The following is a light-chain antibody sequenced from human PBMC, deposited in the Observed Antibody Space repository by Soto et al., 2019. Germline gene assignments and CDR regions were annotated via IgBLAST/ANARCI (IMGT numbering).Light chain of an antibody. J-gene: IGLJ3*02. CDR1: SSNIGAGYD. CDR2: GNS. CDR3: QSYASSLSAR. Sequence: QSVLTQPPSVSGAPGQRVTISCTGSSSNIGAGYDVHWYQQLPGTAPKLLIYGNSNRPSGVPDRFSGSKSGTSASLAISGLQAEDEADYYCQSYASSLSARFGGGTKLTVL. V-gene: IGLV1-40*01.